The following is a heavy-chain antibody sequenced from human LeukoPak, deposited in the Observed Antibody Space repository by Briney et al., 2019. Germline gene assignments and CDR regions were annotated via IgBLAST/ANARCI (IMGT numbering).Heavy chain of an antibody. CDR1: GYTFTGYY. V-gene: IGHV1-2*04. J-gene: IGHJ2*01. CDR3: ARGSPSSQTHWHFDL. CDR2: INPNSGGT. D-gene: IGHD2-15*01. Sequence: GASVNVSCKASGYTFTGYYMHWVRQAPGQGLEWMGWINPNSGGTKYAQKFQGWVTMTRDTPISTTYMELSRLRSEDTAIYYCARGSPSSQTHWHFDLWGRGTLVTVSS.